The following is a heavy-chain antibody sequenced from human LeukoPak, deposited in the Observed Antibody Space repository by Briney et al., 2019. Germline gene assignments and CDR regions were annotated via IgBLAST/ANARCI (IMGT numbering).Heavy chain of an antibody. J-gene: IGHJ4*02. V-gene: IGHV4-61*02. D-gene: IGHD3-16*02. Sequence: SQTLSLTCTVSGGSISSGSYYWCWILQPAGKGLEWIGRIYTSGSTNYNPSLKSRVTISVDTSKNQFSLKLSSVTAADTAVYYCARFTFGGVIVPSWGQGTLVTVSS. CDR1: GGSISSGSYY. CDR2: IYTSGST. CDR3: ARFTFGGVIVPS.